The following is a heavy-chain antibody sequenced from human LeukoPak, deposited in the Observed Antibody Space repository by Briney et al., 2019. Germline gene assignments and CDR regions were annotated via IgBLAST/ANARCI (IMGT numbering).Heavy chain of an antibody. CDR2: ISGSGGST. J-gene: IGHJ4*02. V-gene: IGHV3-23*01. CDR1: GFTFSSYA. D-gene: IGHD5-12*01. CDR3: AKDRAVATLYYFDY. Sequence: PGASLRLSCAASGFTFSSYAMSWVRQAPGKGLEWVSAISGSGGSTYYADSVKGRFTISRDNSKSTLYLQMNSLRAEDTAVYYCAKDRAVATLYYFDYWGQGTLVTVSS.